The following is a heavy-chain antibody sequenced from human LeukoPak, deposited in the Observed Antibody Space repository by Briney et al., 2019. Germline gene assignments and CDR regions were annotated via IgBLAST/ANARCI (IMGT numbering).Heavy chain of an antibody. CDR3: ASPGRHFYDSSGYYWSY. CDR1: GGSFSGYY. V-gene: IGHV4-34*01. CDR2: INHSGST. Sequence: SETLSLTCAVYGGSFSGYYWSWIRQPPGKGLEWIGEINHSGSTNYNPSLKSRVTISVDTSKNQFSLKLSSVTAADTAVYYCASPGRHFYDSSGYYWSYWGQGTLVTVSS. D-gene: IGHD3-22*01. J-gene: IGHJ4*02.